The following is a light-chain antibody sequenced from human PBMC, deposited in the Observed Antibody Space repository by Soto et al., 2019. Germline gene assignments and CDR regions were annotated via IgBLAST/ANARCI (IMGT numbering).Light chain of an antibody. Sequence: DIQMTQSPSTLSGSVGDRVTITCRASQTISSWLAWYQQKPGKAPKLLIYKASTLKSGVPERFSGSGSGTEFTLTISRLQPDDFATYYCQHYNSYSEAFGQGTKVELK. J-gene: IGKJ1*01. CDR1: QTISSW. CDR2: KAS. V-gene: IGKV1-5*03. CDR3: QHYNSYSEA.